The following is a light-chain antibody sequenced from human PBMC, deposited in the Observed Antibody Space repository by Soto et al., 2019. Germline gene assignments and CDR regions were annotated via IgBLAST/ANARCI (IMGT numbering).Light chain of an antibody. CDR2: AAS. V-gene: IGKV1-39*01. Sequence: DIHVTQSPSSLSASVGDRVIVTCRASQNIANYLNGYQQKPGKAPKLLIYAASSLQRGGPARFSGRGFGKDFTLTISSLHPDDLANYYWQQRYITPHTCGQGTMLEIK. J-gene: IGKJ2*01. CDR1: QNIANY. CDR3: QQRYITPHT.